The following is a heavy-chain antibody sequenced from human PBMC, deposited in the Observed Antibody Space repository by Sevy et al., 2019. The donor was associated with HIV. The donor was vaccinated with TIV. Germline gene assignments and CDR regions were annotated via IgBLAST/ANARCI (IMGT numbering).Heavy chain of an antibody. J-gene: IGHJ1*01. D-gene: IGHD3-22*01. CDR1: GFNFNNYA. Sequence: GGSLRLSCKASGFNFNNYAMSWVRQAPGKGLEWVSTISGSGGRTYTTESVRGRLTISRDNSKRTVYLQMNSLRGDDTAIYYCAKDPHSSGEYFQKWGQGARVTVSS. CDR2: ISGSGGRT. V-gene: IGHV3-23*01. CDR3: AKDPHSSGEYFQK.